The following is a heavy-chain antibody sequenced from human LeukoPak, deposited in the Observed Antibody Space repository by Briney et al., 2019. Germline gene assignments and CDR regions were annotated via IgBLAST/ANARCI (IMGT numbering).Heavy chain of an antibody. V-gene: IGHV3-48*01. CDR1: GFTFSSYN. D-gene: IGHD3-3*01. CDR3: AKNSPTIFPAAGV. J-gene: IGHJ6*02. CDR2: ISLTSATI. Sequence: GGSLRLSCAASGFTFSSYNMNWLRQAPGKGLEWISYISLTSATIYYADSVKGRFTISRDNAKNSLYLLMNSLRAEDTAVYYCAKNSPTIFPAAGVWGQGTTVIVSS.